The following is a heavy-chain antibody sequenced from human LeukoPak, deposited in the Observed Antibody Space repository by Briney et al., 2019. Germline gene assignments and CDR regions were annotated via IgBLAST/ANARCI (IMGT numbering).Heavy chain of an antibody. D-gene: IGHD3-10*01. CDR1: GFTFTDSY. Sequence: ASVKVSCKSSGFTFTDSYMHWVQQPPGKGLEWMGRVDPEDGETIYAEKFQGRVTITADTSTDTAYMELSSLRSEDTAVYYCATRGVNWGNYYYYMDVWGKGTTVTVSS. J-gene: IGHJ6*03. CDR3: ATRGVNWGNYYYYMDV. CDR2: VDPEDGET. V-gene: IGHV1-69-2*01.